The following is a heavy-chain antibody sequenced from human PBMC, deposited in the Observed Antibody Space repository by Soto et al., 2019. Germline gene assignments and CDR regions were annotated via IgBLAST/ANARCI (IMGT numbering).Heavy chain of an antibody. Sequence: SVKVSCKASGFTFTSSAVQWVRQARGQRLEWIGWIVVGSGNTNYAQKFQERVTITRDMSTSTAYMELSSLRSEDTAVYYCAAGSSXXXXYFDYWGQGTLVTVSS. D-gene: IGHD6-13*01. CDR3: AAGSSXXXXYFDY. J-gene: IGHJ4*02. CDR1: GFTFTSSA. V-gene: IGHV1-58*01. CDR2: IVVGSGNT.